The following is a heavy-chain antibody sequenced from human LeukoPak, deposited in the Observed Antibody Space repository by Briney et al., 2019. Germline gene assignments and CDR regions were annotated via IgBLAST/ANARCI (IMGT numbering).Heavy chain of an antibody. J-gene: IGHJ4*02. CDR2: IGLAGDP. V-gene: IGHV3-13*05. D-gene: IGHD6-19*01. CDR1: GFTFSSYD. CDR3: AKDLRSIAVAGFDY. Sequence: GGSLRLSCAASGFTFSSYDMHWVRQATGKGLEWVSAIGLAGDPHYPVSVKGRFTISRENARNSLYLQMNSLGAEDTAVYYCAKDLRSIAVAGFDYWGQGTLVTVSS.